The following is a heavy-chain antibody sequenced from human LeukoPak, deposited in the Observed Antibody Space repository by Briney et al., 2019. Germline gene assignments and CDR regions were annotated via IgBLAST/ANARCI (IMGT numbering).Heavy chain of an antibody. CDR2: IWYEGSNK. J-gene: IGHJ4*02. D-gene: IGHD3-22*01. CDR3: ARDATPPYYYDSSGYYLAY. Sequence: GGSLRLSCTASGFTFSSYGMHWVRQAPGKGREWVAVIWYEGSNKYYADSVKGRFTISRDNSKNTMYLQMNSLRAEDTAVYYCARDATPPYYYDSSGYYLAYWGQGTLVTVSS. CDR1: GFTFSSYG. V-gene: IGHV3-33*01.